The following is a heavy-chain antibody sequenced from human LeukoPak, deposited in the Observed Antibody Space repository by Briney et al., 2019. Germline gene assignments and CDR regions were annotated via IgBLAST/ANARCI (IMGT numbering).Heavy chain of an antibody. V-gene: IGHV4-39*01. Sequence: SETLSLTCTVSGGSISSSSYYWGWIRQPPGRGLEWIGSIYYSGSTYYNPSLKSRVTISVDTSKNQFSLKLSSVTAADTAVYYCARHLYPGYCSSTSCYTGYYYYGMDVWGQGTTVTVSS. CDR2: IYYSGST. CDR3: ARHLYPGYCSSTSCYTGYYYYGMDV. D-gene: IGHD2-2*02. J-gene: IGHJ6*02. CDR1: GGSISSSSYY.